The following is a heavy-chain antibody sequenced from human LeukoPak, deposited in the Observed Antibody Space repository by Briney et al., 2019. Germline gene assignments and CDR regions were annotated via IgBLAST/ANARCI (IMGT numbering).Heavy chain of an antibody. D-gene: IGHD3-10*01. CDR3: ARVYGSGSYPFDY. J-gene: IGHJ4*02. Sequence: SETLSLTCTVSGYSISSGYYWGWIRQPPGKGLEWIGEIYHSGSTNYNPSLKSRVTISVDKSKNQFSLKLSSVTAADTAVYYCARVYGSGSYPFDYWGQGTLVTVSS. CDR1: GYSISSGYY. CDR2: IYHSGST. V-gene: IGHV4-38-2*02.